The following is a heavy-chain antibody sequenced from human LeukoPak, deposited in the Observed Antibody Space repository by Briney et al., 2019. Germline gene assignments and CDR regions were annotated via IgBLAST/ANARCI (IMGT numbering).Heavy chain of an antibody. CDR2: IYYSGST. V-gene: IGHV4-59*01. J-gene: IGHJ4*02. CDR3: ARVKADYYTVDY. CDR1: GGSISSYY. Sequence: PSETLSLTCTVSGGSISSYYWSWIRQPPGKGLEWIGYIYYSGSTNYNPSLKSRVTISVDTSKNQFSLKLSSVTAADTAVYYCARVKADYYTVDYWGQGTLVTVSS. D-gene: IGHD3-10*01.